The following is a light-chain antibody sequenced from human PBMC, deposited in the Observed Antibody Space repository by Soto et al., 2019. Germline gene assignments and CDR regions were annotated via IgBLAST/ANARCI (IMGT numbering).Light chain of an antibody. J-gene: IGKJ2*01. CDR3: QEYNCGPPGT. Sequence: EIVMTQSPATLSVSPGERATLSCRASQSVSSNLAWYQQKPGQAPRLLIYGASTRATSIPARFGGGGSGAEFSLTISCLQSDDFAVYDCQEYNCGPPGTFGHGTELE. V-gene: IGKV3-15*01. CDR1: QSVSSN. CDR2: GAS.